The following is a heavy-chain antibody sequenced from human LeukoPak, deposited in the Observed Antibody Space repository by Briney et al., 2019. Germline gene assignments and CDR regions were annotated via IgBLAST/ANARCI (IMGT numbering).Heavy chain of an antibody. V-gene: IGHV3-7*01. CDR2: IKQDGSMK. CDR3: AMIEQVVSNVEGGY. CDR1: GGSFSGYY. D-gene: IGHD6-6*01. Sequence: PSETLSLTCAVYGGSFSGYYWSWVRQAPGKGLEWVANIKQDGSMKGYVDSVKGRFTISRDNAKNSLYLQMNSLRADDTAVYFCAMIEQVVSNVEGGYWGQGTLVTVSS. J-gene: IGHJ4*02.